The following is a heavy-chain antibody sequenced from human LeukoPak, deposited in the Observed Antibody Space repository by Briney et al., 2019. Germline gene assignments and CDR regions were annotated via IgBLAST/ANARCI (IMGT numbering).Heavy chain of an antibody. Sequence: PGGSLIHSCAAPGFTFSSYVMSWVRQAPGKGLEWVSAISGSGGSTYYADSVKGRFTISRDNSKNTLYLQMNSLRAEDTAVYYCAKGNSGSYYLFDYWGQGTLVTVSS. V-gene: IGHV3-23*01. CDR3: AKGNSGSYYLFDY. D-gene: IGHD1-26*01. CDR1: GFTFSSYV. CDR2: ISGSGGST. J-gene: IGHJ4*02.